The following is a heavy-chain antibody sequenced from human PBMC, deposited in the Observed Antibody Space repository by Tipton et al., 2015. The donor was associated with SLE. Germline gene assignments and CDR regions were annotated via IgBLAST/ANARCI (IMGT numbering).Heavy chain of an antibody. CDR1: GGSISSSSYY. J-gene: IGHJ2*01. V-gene: IGHV4-39*07. D-gene: IGHD6-13*01. Sequence: TLSLTCTVSGGSISSSSYYWSWIRQPPGKGLEWIGEINHSGSTNYNPSLKSRVTISVDTSKNQFSLKLSSVTAADTAVYYCARLEGQQLVGDFDLWGRGTLVTVSS. CDR3: ARLEGQQLVGDFDL. CDR2: INHSGST.